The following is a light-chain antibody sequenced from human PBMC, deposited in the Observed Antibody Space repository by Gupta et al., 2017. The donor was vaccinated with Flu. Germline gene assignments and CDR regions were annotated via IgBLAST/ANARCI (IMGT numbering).Light chain of an antibody. CDR2: TAS. V-gene: IGKV1-5*03. CDR1: QSLSSW. Sequence: GAGVTITSRASQSLSSWLAWYQQTPGKAPNLLIYTASNLESGVPSRYSGSGSGTEFTLTISSLQPDDFATYYCQQYDSYSLTFGCGTKVEI. J-gene: IGKJ4*01. CDR3: QQYDSYSLT.